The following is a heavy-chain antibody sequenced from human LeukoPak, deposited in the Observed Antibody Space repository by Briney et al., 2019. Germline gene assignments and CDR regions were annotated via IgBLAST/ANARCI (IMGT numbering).Heavy chain of an antibody. CDR3: ARGMRWLVPSWNWFDP. CDR2: IYYGGST. J-gene: IGHJ5*02. V-gene: IGHV4-61*08. Sequence: SETLSLTCTVSGGSISSGGYYWTWIRQPPGKGLEWIGYIYYGGSTNYNPSLKSRVTISVDTSKNQFSLKLSSVTAADTAVYYCARGMRWLVPSWNWFDPWGQGTLVTVSS. D-gene: IGHD6-19*01. CDR1: GGSISSGGYY.